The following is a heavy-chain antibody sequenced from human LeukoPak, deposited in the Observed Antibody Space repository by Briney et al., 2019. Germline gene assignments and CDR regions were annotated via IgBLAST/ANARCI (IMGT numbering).Heavy chain of an antibody. V-gene: IGHV1-2*02. Sequence: GASVTVSCKASGYTFTGYYMHLVRQAPGQGLEWMGWINPNSGGTNYAQKFQGKVTMTRDTSISTAYMELSRLSSDDTAVYYCARQDYYDSSGTPRVFDYWGQGTLVTVSS. CDR3: ARQDYYDSSGTPRVFDY. CDR2: INPNSGGT. D-gene: IGHD3-22*01. J-gene: IGHJ4*02. CDR1: GYTFTGYY.